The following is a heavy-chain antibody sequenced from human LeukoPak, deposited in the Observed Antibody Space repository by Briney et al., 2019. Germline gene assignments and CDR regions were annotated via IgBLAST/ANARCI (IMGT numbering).Heavy chain of an antibody. D-gene: IGHD1-1*01. CDR3: ARAIPGTTGYDY. V-gene: IGHV3-64*01. CDR1: GFTFSSYS. J-gene: IGHJ4*02. Sequence: GGSLRLSCAASGFTFSSYSMNWVRQAPGKGLEYVSAIRSNGGSTYYANSVKGRFTISRDNSKNTLYLQMGSLRAEDMAVYYCARAIPGTTGYDYWGQGTLVTVSS. CDR2: IRSNGGST.